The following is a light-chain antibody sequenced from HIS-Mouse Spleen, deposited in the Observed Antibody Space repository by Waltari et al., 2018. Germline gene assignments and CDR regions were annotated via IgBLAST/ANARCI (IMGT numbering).Light chain of an antibody. CDR3: CSYAGSSTVV. Sequence: QSALTQPASVSGSPGQSITIPCTGPSRSVGCYNLFSWYQQHPGKAPKLMIYEGSKRPSGVSNRFSGSKSGNTASLTISGLQAEDEADYYCCSYAGSSTVVFGGGTKLTVL. J-gene: IGLJ2*01. CDR1: SRSVGCYNL. V-gene: IGLV2-23*01. CDR2: EGS.